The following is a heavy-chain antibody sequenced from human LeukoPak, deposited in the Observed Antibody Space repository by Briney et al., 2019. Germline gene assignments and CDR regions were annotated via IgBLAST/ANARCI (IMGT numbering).Heavy chain of an antibody. D-gene: IGHD3-22*01. V-gene: IGHV1-69*04. CDR1: GGTFSSYG. Sequence: GDPVKVSCKASGGTFSSYGITWVRQAPGQGLEWMGRIITILVSTNNAQKFQGRVTITADKSTSTAYMELSSLRSEDTAVYYCARGLPYYYDRSGYSLEYFQHWGQGTPVTV. J-gene: IGHJ1*01. CDR3: ARGLPYYYDRSGYSLEYFQH. CDR2: IITILVST.